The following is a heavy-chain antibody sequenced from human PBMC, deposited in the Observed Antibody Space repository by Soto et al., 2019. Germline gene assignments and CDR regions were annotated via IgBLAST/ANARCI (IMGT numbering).Heavy chain of an antibody. Sequence: SQTLSLTCVISVDSVSSNNVAWNWIRQSPSRGLEWLGRTYYRSKWYNNNAVSVKSRKTINAETSQNQFALQLASGPPEDTAVYYCERGINSAIDIWGQGTMVTVSS. CDR1: VDSVSSNNVA. V-gene: IGHV6-1*01. D-gene: IGHD1-1*01. CDR2: TYYRSKWYN. CDR3: ERGINSAIDI. J-gene: IGHJ3*02.